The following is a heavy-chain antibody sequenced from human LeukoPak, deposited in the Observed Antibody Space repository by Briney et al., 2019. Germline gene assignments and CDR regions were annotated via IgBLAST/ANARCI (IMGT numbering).Heavy chain of an antibody. CDR1: GYTLTTYG. CDR3: ARDLYNQVVAATLSNWFDP. J-gene: IGHJ5*02. D-gene: IGHD2-15*01. Sequence: GASVKVSCKASGYTLTTYGISWVRQAPGQGLEWMGIINPSGGSTSYAQKFQGRVTMTRDTSTSTVYMELSSLRSEDTAVYYCARDLYNQVVAATLSNWFDPWGQGTLVTVSS. CDR2: INPSGGST. V-gene: IGHV1-46*01.